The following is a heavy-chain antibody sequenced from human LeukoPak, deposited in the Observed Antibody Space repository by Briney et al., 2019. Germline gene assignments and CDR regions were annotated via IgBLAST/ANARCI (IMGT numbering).Heavy chain of an antibody. J-gene: IGHJ4*02. D-gene: IGHD5-12*01. V-gene: IGHV5-51*01. CDR2: IYPGDSDT. CDR3: ARRGGYSGYDFSSFDY. CDR1: GYSFTSYW. Sequence: GKSLKISCNGSGYSFTSYWIGWVRQMPGKGLEWMGIIYPGDSDTRYSPSFQGQVTISADKSISTAYLQWSSLKASDTAMYYCARRGGYSGYDFSSFDYWGQGTLVTVSS.